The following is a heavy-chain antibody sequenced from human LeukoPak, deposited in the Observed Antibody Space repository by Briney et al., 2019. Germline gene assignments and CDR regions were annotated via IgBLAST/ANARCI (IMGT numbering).Heavy chain of an antibody. V-gene: IGHV3-74*01. CDR3: AKDLSWNTADR. CDR1: GFTYTDYW. CDR2: INPDGTII. J-gene: IGHJ5*02. Sequence: GGSLRLSCVVSGFTYTDYWMHWFRHAPGKGPVWVSRINPDGTIIDYADSVKGRFSISRDNAKNLLYLQMNGLRADDTAVYYCAKDLSWNTADRWGQGILVTVSS. D-gene: IGHD5-18*01.